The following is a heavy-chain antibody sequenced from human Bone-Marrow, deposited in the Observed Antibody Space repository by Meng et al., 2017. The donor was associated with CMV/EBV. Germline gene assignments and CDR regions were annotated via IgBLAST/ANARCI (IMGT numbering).Heavy chain of an antibody. CDR2: IIPIFGTA. V-gene: IGHV1-69*05. J-gene: IGHJ5*02. CDR3: ARAVEGLWSGSEFDP. D-gene: IGHD3-3*01. CDR1: GGTFSSYA. Sequence: SVKVSCKASGGTFSSYAISWVRQAPGQGLEWMGGIIPIFGTANYAQKFQGRVTITTDESTSTAYMELSSLRSEDTAVYYCARAVEGLWSGSEFDPWGQGTLVTFSS.